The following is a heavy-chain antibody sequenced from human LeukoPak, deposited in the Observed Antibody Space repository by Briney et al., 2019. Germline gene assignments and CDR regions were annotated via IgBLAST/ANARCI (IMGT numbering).Heavy chain of an antibody. D-gene: IGHD6-19*01. CDR3: ARHAPTSSAFDY. CDR1: GFTFSSYS. Sequence: GGSLRLSCAASGFTFSSYSMKWVRQAPGKGLEWVSYVGSMSSAIYYADSVKGRFTISRDNAKNSLYLQMNSLRAEDTAVYYCARHAPTSSAFDYWGQGTLVTVSS. J-gene: IGHJ4*02. V-gene: IGHV3-48*04. CDR2: VGSMSSAI.